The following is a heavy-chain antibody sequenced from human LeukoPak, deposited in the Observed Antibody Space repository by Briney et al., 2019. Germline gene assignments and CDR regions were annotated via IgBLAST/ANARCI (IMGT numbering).Heavy chain of an antibody. D-gene: IGHD5-18*01. V-gene: IGHV3-23*01. J-gene: IGHJ4*02. CDR3: AKDRLHVDTALILDY. CDR1: GFTVSSNY. Sequence: PGGSLRLSCAASGFTVSSNYMSWVRQAPGKGLEWVSAISGSGGSTYYADSVKGRFTISRDNSKNTLYLQMNSLRAEDTAVYYSAKDRLHVDTALILDYWGQGTLVTVSS. CDR2: ISGSGGST.